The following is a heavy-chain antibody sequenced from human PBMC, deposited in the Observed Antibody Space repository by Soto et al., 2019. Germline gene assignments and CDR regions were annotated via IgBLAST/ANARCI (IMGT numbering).Heavy chain of an antibody. Sequence: PGESLKISCQGSGYSFTNYWIGWVRQTPGKGLEWMGIIYPGDSDTRYSPSFQGQVTISADKSISTAYLQWSSLKASDTAMYYCARTRSSGSYYAWFDPWGQGTLVTVSS. CDR1: GYSFTNYW. J-gene: IGHJ5*02. D-gene: IGHD3-10*01. CDR2: IYPGDSDT. CDR3: ARTRSSGSYYAWFDP. V-gene: IGHV5-51*01.